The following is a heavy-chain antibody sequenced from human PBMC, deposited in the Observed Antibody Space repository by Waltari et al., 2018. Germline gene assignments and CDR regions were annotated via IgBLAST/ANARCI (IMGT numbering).Heavy chain of an antibody. CDR1: GFTFSSYS. J-gene: IGHJ2*01. D-gene: IGHD6-6*01. CDR2: ISSSSSPI. V-gene: IGHV3-48*01. CDR3: AGWSRSIAPPGGDFDL. Sequence: VLLVESGGGLVQPGGSLSISCAASGFTFSSYSMNWVRQDPGKGLEWVSCISSSSSPIYTAASGKGRFTIPRDKSNNSLYMQMTSRRAGETDVYYLAGWSRSIAPPGGDFDLWGRGTLVTVSS.